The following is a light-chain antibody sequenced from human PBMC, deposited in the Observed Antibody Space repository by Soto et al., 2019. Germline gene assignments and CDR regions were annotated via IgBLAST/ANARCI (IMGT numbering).Light chain of an antibody. Sequence: QSVLTQPPSASGSPGQSLTISCTGTSSDVGAHHYVSWYQQNPGKAPKLMLYDVNKRPSGVPDRFSGSKSGNTASLTVSGLQAEDEADYYCSSYAGGNNWVFGGGTKLTVL. CDR1: SSDVGAHHY. J-gene: IGLJ3*02. V-gene: IGLV2-8*01. CDR2: DVN. CDR3: SSYAGGNNWV.